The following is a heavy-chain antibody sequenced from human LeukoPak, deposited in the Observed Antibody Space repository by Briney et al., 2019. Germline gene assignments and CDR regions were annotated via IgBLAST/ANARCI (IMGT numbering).Heavy chain of an antibody. J-gene: IGHJ3*02. CDR3: AKSRSVADAFDI. D-gene: IGHD6-19*01. Sequence: GGSQRLSCAASGFTFSSYAMSWVRQAPGKGLEWVSAISGSDYDTYHADSVKGRFTISRDNSKNTLYLQMNGLRAEDTAVYHCAKSRSVADAFDIWGPRTLVTVSS. CDR1: GFTFSSYA. CDR2: ISGSDYDT. V-gene: IGHV3-23*01.